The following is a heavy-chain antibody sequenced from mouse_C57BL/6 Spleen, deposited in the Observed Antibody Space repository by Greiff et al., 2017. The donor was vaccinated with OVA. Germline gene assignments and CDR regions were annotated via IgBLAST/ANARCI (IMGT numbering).Heavy chain of an antibody. J-gene: IGHJ2*01. CDR2: IYPGSGNT. Sequence: VQVVESGAELVRPGASVKLSCKASGYTFTDYYINWVKQRPGQGLEWIARIYPGSGNTYYNEKFKGKATLTAEKSSSTAYMQLSSLTSEDSAGYVCAKDADGNYLDYWGQGTTLTVSS. CDR1: GYTFTDYY. V-gene: IGHV1-76*01. CDR3: AKDADGNYLDY.